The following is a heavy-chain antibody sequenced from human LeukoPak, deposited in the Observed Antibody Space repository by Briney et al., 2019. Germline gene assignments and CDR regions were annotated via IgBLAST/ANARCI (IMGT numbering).Heavy chain of an antibody. CDR3: ARLNYYYYMDV. Sequence: SETLSLTCTVSGGSISSSSYYWGWIRQPPGKGLEWIGSIYYSGSTYYNPSLKSRVTISVDTSKNQFSLKLSSVTAADTAVYYCARLNYYYYMDVWGKGTTVTISS. J-gene: IGHJ6*03. V-gene: IGHV4-39*01. CDR2: IYYSGST. CDR1: GGSISSSSYY.